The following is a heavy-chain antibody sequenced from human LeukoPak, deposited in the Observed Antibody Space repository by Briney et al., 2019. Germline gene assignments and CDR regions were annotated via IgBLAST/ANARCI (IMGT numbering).Heavy chain of an antibody. CDR2: INHSGST. Sequence: SETLSLTCAVYGGSFSGYYWSWIRQPPGKGLEWIGEINHSGSTNYNPSLKSRVTISVDTSKNQFSLKLSSVTAADTAVYYCARGLRPYGVTIFGYYMDVWGKGTTVTVSS. CDR3: ARGLRPYGVTIFGYYMDV. CDR1: GGSFSGYY. J-gene: IGHJ6*03. D-gene: IGHD3-3*01. V-gene: IGHV4-34*01.